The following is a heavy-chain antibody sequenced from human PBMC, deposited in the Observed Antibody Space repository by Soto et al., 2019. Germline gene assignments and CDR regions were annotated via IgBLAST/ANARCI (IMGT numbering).Heavy chain of an antibody. CDR3: AKDSSAGLFDY. CDR1: GFTFSDYY. J-gene: IGHJ4*02. V-gene: IGHV3-11*01. CDR2: ISSSGSTI. Sequence: PGGSLRLSCAASGFTFSDYYMSWIRQAPGKELEWVSYISSSGSTIYYADSVKGRFTISRDNAKNTLYLQMNSLRAEDTAVYYCAKDSSAGLFDYWGQGTLVTVSS. D-gene: IGHD3-22*01.